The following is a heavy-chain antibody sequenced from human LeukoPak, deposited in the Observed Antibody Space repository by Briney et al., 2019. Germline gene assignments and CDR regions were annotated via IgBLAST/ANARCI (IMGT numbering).Heavy chain of an antibody. J-gene: IGHJ4*02. CDR1: GFTFSSYG. V-gene: IGHV3-30*18. Sequence: GGSLRLSCAASGFTFSSYGMHGVRQAPGKGLEWVGAISYDGGNKYYPNSVKGRFTISRDNSKNTLYLQMNSLRAEDTAVFHCAKEGYYGSGSFPDYWGQGTLVTVSS. CDR2: ISYDGGNK. D-gene: IGHD3-10*01. CDR3: AKEGYYGSGSFPDY.